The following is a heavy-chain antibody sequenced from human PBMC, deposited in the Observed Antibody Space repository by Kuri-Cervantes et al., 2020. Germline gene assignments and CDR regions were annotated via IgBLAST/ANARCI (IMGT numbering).Heavy chain of an antibody. CDR3: AGDTYYFDY. J-gene: IGHJ4*02. Sequence: GESLKISCAASGFTFSSYAMHWVRQAPGKGLEWVAVISYDGSNKYYADSVKGRFTISRDNSKNTLYLQMNSLRAEDTAVYYCAGDTYYFDYWGQGTLVTVSS. CDR1: GFTFSSYA. CDR2: ISYDGSNK. V-gene: IGHV3-30-3*01.